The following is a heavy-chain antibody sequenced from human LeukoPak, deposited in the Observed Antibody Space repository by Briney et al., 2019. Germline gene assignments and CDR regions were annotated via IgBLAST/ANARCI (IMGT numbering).Heavy chain of an antibody. V-gene: IGHV3-23*01. CDR2: ISGSGGST. Sequence: GGSLRLSCAASGFTFSSYAMSWVRQAPGKGLEWVSAISGSGGSTYYADSVKGRFTISRDNSKNTLYLQMNSLRAEDTAVYYCAKLGGIAVAGRRGRGIDYWGQGTLVTVSS. J-gene: IGHJ4*02. CDR3: AKLGGIAVAGRRGRGIDY. CDR1: GFTFSSYA. D-gene: IGHD6-19*01.